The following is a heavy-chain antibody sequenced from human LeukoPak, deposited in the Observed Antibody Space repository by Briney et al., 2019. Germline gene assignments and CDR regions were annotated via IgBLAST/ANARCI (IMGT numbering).Heavy chain of an antibody. CDR2: IYYSGIT. CDR1: GGSISSSPYY. Sequence: SETLSLTCTVSGGSISSSPYYWGWIRQPPGKGLEWIGNIYYSGITYYNPSLKSRVTISVDTSKNQFSLKLSSVTAADTAVYYCASRKLGNDYWGQGTLVTVSS. V-gene: IGHV4-39*01. D-gene: IGHD7-27*01. J-gene: IGHJ4*02. CDR3: ASRKLGNDY.